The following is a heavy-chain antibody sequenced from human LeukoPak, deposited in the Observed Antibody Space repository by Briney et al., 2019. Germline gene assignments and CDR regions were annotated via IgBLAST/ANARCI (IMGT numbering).Heavy chain of an antibody. D-gene: IGHD6-19*01. J-gene: IGHJ5*02. Sequence: PGGSLRLSCAASGFTFSSYGMHWVRQAPGKGLEWVAVIWYDGSNKYYADSVKGRFTISRDNSKNTLYLQMNSLRAEDTAVYYCAKPRIAVAGTWSWFDPWGQGTLVTVSS. CDR2: IWYDGSNK. V-gene: IGHV3-33*06. CDR1: GFTFSSYG. CDR3: AKPRIAVAGTWSWFDP.